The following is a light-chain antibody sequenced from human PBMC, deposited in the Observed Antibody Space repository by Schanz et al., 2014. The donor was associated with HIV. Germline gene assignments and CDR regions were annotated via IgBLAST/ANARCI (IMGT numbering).Light chain of an antibody. CDR2: NTD. Sequence: QTVVTQEPSLTVSPGGTVTLTCASSTGAVTSGHHPNWFQQKPGQAIRALIYNTDNKQSWTPARFSGSLLGGKAALTLSGAQPEDEADYYCLLSYTDAHVFGTGTKLTVL. V-gene: IGLV7-46*01. J-gene: IGLJ1*01. CDR3: LLSYTDAHV. CDR1: TGAVTSGHH.